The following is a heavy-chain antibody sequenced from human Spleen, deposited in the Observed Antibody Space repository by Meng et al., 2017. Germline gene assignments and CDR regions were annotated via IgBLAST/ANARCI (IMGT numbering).Heavy chain of an antibody. CDR3: VRGRRGGTGWYWGLVY. V-gene: IGHV4-30-2*01. D-gene: IGHD6-19*01. CDR2: IYHSEST. CDR1: GASVSSHGYF. J-gene: IGHJ4*02. Sequence: QVHLQESGSGLVKPSQTLSLTCAVAGASVSSHGYFWSWIRQPPGKGLEWIGFIYHSESTNYNPSLKSRVTMSVDTSRNQFSLKLNSVTAADTAVYYCVRGRRGGTGWYWGLVYWGQGTLVTVSS.